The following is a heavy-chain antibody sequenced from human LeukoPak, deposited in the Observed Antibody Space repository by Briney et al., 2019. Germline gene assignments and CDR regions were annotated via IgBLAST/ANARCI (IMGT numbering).Heavy chain of an antibody. D-gene: IGHD3-10*01. V-gene: IGHV3-11*01. CDR1: GFIFTDYY. CDR3: ARDYNC. Sequence: GGSLRLSCSASGFIFTDYYMSWIRQAPGKGLEWVSYISPSGTVIYNGDSVKGRFTISRDNAKKSLYLQMNSLRADDTAVYYCARDYNCWGQGTLVTVSS. CDR2: ISPSGTVI. J-gene: IGHJ4*02.